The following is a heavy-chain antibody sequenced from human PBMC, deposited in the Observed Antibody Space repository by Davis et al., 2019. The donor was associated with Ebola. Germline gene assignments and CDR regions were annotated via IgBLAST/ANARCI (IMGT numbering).Heavy chain of an antibody. V-gene: IGHV3-30*18. J-gene: IGHJ6*04. D-gene: IGHD3-10*02. CDR1: GFTFSSSW. CDR3: AKDHYVAALFHYGMDV. CDR2: ISYDGSEE. Sequence: GGSLRLSCTASGFTFSSSWMTWVRQAPGKGLEWVAVISYDGSEENYADSVKGRFTISRDSSRNTLYLQMNSLRPEDTAVYYCAKDHYVAALFHYGMDVWGKGTTVTVSS.